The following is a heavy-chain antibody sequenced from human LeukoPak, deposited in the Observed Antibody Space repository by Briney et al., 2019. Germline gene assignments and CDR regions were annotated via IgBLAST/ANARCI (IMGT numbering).Heavy chain of an antibody. V-gene: IGHV3-23*01. Sequence: GGSLRLSCAASGFTFSSYSMSWVRQAPGKGLEWVSAISGSGGSTYYADSVKGRFTISRDNSKNTLYLQMNSLRAEDTAVYYCAKGGVITMVRGSHMDVWGKGTTVTISS. D-gene: IGHD3-10*01. CDR3: AKGGVITMVRGSHMDV. CDR1: GFTFSSYS. CDR2: ISGSGGST. J-gene: IGHJ6*03.